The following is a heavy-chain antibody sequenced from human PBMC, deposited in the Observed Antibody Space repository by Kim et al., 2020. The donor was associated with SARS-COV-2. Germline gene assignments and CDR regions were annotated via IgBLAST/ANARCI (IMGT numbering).Heavy chain of an antibody. D-gene: IGHD3-10*01. CDR1: GFTFDDYA. Sequence: GGSLRLSCAASGFTFDDYAMHWVRQAPGKGLEWVSGISWNSGSIGYADSVKGRFTISRDNAKNSLYLQMNSLRAEDTALYYCAKTVYGSGSYFGAFDIWGQGTMVTVSS. CDR2: ISWNSGSI. J-gene: IGHJ3*02. CDR3: AKTVYGSGSYFGAFDI. V-gene: IGHV3-9*01.